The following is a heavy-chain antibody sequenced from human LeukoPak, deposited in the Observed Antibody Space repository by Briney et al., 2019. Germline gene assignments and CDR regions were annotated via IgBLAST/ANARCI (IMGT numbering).Heavy chain of an antibody. CDR3: AKRKLPVLRYFDWTKPPFDY. Sequence: PGGSLRLSCAASGFTFSSYAMSWVRQAPGKGLEWVSAINGSGGSTYYADSVKGRFTISRDNSKNTLYLQMNSLRAEDTAVYYCAKRKLPVLRYFDWTKPPFDYWGQGTLVTVSS. J-gene: IGHJ4*02. V-gene: IGHV3-23*01. CDR1: GFTFSSYA. CDR2: INGSGGST. D-gene: IGHD3-9*01.